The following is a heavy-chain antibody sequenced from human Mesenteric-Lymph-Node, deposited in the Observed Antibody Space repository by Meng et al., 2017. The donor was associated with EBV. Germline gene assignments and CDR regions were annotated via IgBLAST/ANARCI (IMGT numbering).Heavy chain of an antibody. V-gene: IGHV4-34*01. Sequence: LQPGGAGLFKPSEPLSLTCAVYCGSFSGYYWSWIRQPPGKGLEWIGEINHSGSTNYNPSLKSRVTISVDTSKNQFSLKLSSVTAADTAVYYCARRGKVGAGYWGQGTLVTVSS. CDR2: INHSGST. J-gene: IGHJ4*02. CDR1: CGSFSGYY. D-gene: IGHD1-26*01. CDR3: ARRGKVGAGY.